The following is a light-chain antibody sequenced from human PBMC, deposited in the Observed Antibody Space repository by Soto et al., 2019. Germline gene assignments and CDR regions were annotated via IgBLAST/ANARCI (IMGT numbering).Light chain of an antibody. V-gene: IGLV2-14*01. CDR1: SSDVGGYNY. CDR2: DVS. Sequence: QSVLTQPASVSGSPGQSITISCTGTSSDVGGYNYVSWYQQHPGRAPKLMIYDVSNRPSGVSNRFSGSKSGNTASLTISGLQAEDEADYFFSSYTSSSILYVFGTGPKVTVL. J-gene: IGLJ1*01. CDR3: SSYTSSSILYV.